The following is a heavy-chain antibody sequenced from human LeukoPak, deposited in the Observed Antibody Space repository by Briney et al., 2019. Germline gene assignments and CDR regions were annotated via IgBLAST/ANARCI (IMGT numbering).Heavy chain of an antibody. CDR3: ASAHYDFWSGYYSPFLRNGMDV. CDR2: INHSGST. D-gene: IGHD3-3*01. CDR1: GGSFSGYY. Sequence: SETLSLTCAVYGGSFSGYYWSWIRQPPGKGLEWIGEINHSGSTNYNPSLKSRVTISVDTSKNQFSLKLSSVTAADTAVYYCASAHYDFWSGYYSPFLRNGMDVWGQGTTVTVSS. V-gene: IGHV4-34*01. J-gene: IGHJ6*02.